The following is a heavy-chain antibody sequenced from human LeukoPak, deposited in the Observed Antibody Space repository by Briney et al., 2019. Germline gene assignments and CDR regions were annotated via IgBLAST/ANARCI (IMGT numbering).Heavy chain of an antibody. J-gene: IGHJ4*02. CDR3: ARVYSQWELYFDY. Sequence: ASVKVSCKASGYTFTGYYMHWVRQAPGQGLEWMGWINPKSGGTNSAQKFQGRVTMTRDTSISTAYMELSRLRSDDVAVYYCARVYSQWELYFDYWGQGTLVTVSS. V-gene: IGHV1-2*02. CDR1: GYTFTGYY. D-gene: IGHD1-26*01. CDR2: INPKSGGT.